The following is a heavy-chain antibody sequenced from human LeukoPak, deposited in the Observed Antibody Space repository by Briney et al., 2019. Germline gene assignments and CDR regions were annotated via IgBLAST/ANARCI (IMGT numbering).Heavy chain of an antibody. Sequence: SETLSLTCAVYGGSFSGYYWSWIRQPPGKGLEWIGEINHSGSTNYNPSLKSRVTISVDTSKNQFSLKLSSVTAADTAVYYCARDPRIAAAGIGFDYWGQGTLVTVSS. CDR3: ARDPRIAAAGIGFDY. V-gene: IGHV4-34*01. CDR1: GGSFSGYY. J-gene: IGHJ4*02. D-gene: IGHD6-13*01. CDR2: INHSGST.